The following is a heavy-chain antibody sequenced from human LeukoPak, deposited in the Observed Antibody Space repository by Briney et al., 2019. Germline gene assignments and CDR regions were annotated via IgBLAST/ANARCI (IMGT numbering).Heavy chain of an antibody. Sequence: PSETLSLTCAVYGGSFSGYYWSWIRQPPGKGQEWIGEINHSGSTNYNPSLKSRVTISVDTSKNQFSLKLSSVTAAETAVYYCARGVIGYCSSTSCYSRNYYYYYYYMDVWGKGTTVTVSS. V-gene: IGHV4-34*01. CDR2: INHSGST. D-gene: IGHD2-2*01. CDR1: GGSFSGYY. J-gene: IGHJ6*03. CDR3: ARGVIGYCSSTSCYSRNYYYYYYYMDV.